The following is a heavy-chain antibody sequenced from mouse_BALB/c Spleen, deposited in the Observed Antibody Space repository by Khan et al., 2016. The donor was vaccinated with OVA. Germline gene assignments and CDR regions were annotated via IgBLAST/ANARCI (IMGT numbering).Heavy chain of an antibody. CDR1: GYSITSDYA. CDR2: ISYSGNT. V-gene: IGHV3-2*02. D-gene: IGHD1-1*01. J-gene: IGHJ2*01. Sequence: VRLEESGPGLVKPSQSLSLTCTVTGYSITSDYAWNWIRQFPGNKLEWMGFISYSGNTNYNPSLKSRISITRDTSKNQFFLQLNSVTTEDTARYYCARVYGGDSDYWGQGTTLTVSS. CDR3: ARVYGGDSDY.